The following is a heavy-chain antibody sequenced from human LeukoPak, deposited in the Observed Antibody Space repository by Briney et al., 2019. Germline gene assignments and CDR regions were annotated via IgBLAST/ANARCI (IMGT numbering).Heavy chain of an antibody. Sequence: GESLKISCKGSGYSFTSYWIGWVRQMPGKGLEWMGIIYPGDSDTRYSPSFQGQVTISADKSISTAYLQWSSLKASDTAMYYCARDRGGYSYGFDAFDIWGQGTMVTVSS. V-gene: IGHV5-51*01. J-gene: IGHJ3*02. D-gene: IGHD5-18*01. CDR1: GYSFTSYW. CDR2: IYPGDSDT. CDR3: ARDRGGYSYGFDAFDI.